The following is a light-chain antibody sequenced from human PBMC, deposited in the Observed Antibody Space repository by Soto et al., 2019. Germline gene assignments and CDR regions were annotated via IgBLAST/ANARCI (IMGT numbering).Light chain of an antibody. CDR3: QQYNNWPPYT. V-gene: IGKV3-15*01. J-gene: IGKJ2*01. CDR2: GAS. CDR1: QSVNSN. Sequence: EIVMTQSPATLSVSPGERATLSCRASQSVNSNLAWYQQKPGQAPSLLIYGASTRATGVPARFSGSGSGTEFTLTISSLQYEDFAYYYCQQYNNWPPYTFGQGTKLEIK.